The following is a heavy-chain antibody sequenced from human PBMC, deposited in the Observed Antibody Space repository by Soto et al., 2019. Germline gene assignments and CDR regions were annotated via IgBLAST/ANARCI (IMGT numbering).Heavy chain of an antibody. CDR2: IIPIFGTA. Sequence: SVKVSCKASGGTFSSYAISWVRQAPGQGLEWMGGIIPIFGTANYAQKFQGRVTITADESTSTAYMELSSLRSEDTAVYYCARDGYDFWSGSTHTFDYWGQGTLVTVSS. CDR1: GGTFSSYA. V-gene: IGHV1-69*13. J-gene: IGHJ4*02. D-gene: IGHD3-3*01. CDR3: ARDGYDFWSGSTHTFDY.